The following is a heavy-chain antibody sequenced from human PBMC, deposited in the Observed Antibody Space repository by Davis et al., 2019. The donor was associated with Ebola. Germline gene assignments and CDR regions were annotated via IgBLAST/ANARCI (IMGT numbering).Heavy chain of an antibody. CDR1: GDTFSSYA. CDR2: IIPILGIA. D-gene: IGHD3-10*01. V-gene: IGHV1-69*04. CDR3: ARERITKYRPEFDP. J-gene: IGHJ5*02. Sequence: SVKVSCKASGDTFSSYAISWVRQAPGQGLEWMGRIIPILGIANYAQKFQGRVTITADESTSTAYMELSSLRSEDTAVYYCARERITKYRPEFDPWGQGTLVTVSS.